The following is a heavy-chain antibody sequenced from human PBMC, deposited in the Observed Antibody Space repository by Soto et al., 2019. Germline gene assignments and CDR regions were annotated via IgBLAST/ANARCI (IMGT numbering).Heavy chain of an antibody. J-gene: IGHJ6*02. CDR1: GYTFTNYW. V-gene: IGHV5-51*01. CDR2: IYPGDSDT. Sequence: PGQPLKISCKGSGYTFTNYWIGRVRQMPGKGLEWMGIIYPGDSDTKYNPSFQGQVTISADKSITTTYLRWTSLKASDTAIYYCAASIFYYGMDVWGQGTTVTVSS. CDR3: AASIFYYGMDV.